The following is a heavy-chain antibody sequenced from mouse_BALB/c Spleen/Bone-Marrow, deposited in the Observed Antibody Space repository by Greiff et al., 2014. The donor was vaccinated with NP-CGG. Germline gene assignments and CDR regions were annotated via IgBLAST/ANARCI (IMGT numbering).Heavy chain of an antibody. CDR1: GFSLTSYG. CDR2: IGIGGST. V-gene: IGHV2-9*02. J-gene: IGHJ2*01. D-gene: IGHD1-1*01. CDR3: ARASYYYGSRYDY. Sequence: VKLMESGPGLVAPSQSLSITCTVSGFSLTSYGVHWVRQPPGKGLEWLGVIGIGGSTNYNSALMSRLSISKGNSKSQVFLKMNSLQTDDTAMYYCARASYYYGSRYDYWGQGTTLTVSS.